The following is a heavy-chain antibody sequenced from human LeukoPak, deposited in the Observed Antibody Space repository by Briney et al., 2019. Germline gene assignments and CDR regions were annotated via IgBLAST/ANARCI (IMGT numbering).Heavy chain of an antibody. CDR1: GGTFTIYA. V-gene: IGHV1-18*01. Sequence: ASVTLSFTASGGTFTIYAISWVRHGPGQGHEWVGWISTYNGNKNYAQKLQGRVPMTTDTSTSTAYMELRSLRSDDTAVYYCARGPNDYGDYVFQPSDYWGQGTLVTVSS. J-gene: IGHJ4*02. CDR3: ARGPNDYGDYVFQPSDY. CDR2: ISTYNGNK. D-gene: IGHD4-17*01.